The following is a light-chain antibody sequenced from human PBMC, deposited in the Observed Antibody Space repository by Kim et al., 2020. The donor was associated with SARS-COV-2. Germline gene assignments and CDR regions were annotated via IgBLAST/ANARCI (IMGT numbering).Light chain of an antibody. CDR3: YSAADNNWV. CDR2: KDS. Sequence: SYELTQPSSVSVSPGQTARITCSGDVLAKKYARWFQQKAGQAPVLLIYKDSERPSGIPERFSGSTSGTTVTLTISGAQVEDEADYYCYSAADNNWVFGGGTKLTVL. J-gene: IGLJ3*02. V-gene: IGLV3-27*01. CDR1: VLAKKY.